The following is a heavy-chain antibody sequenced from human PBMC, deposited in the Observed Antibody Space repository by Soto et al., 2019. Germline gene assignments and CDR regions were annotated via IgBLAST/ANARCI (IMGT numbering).Heavy chain of an antibody. J-gene: IGHJ4*02. D-gene: IGHD3-3*01. CDR2: IIPIFGTA. CDR1: GGTFSSYA. V-gene: IGHV1-69*01. Sequence: QVQLVQSGAEVKKPGSSVKVSCKTSGGTFSSYAISWVRQAPGQGLEWMGGIIPIFGTANYAQKFQGRVTITADESTSTAYMELSSLRSEDTAVYYCATHDTIFGVVPTFDYWGQGTLVTVSS. CDR3: ATHDTIFGVVPTFDY.